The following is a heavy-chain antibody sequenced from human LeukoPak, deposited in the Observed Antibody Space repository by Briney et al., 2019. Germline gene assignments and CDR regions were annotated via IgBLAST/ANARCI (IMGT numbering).Heavy chain of an antibody. CDR3: ARDRGGGYSYGYLSY. CDR2: INPNSGGT. CDR1: GYTFTGYY. Sequence: ASVKVSCKASGYTFTGYYMHWVRQAPGQGLEWMGWINPNSGGTNYAQKFQGRVTMTRDTSISTAYMELSGLRSDDTAVYYCARDRGGGYSYGYLSYWGQGTLVTVSS. V-gene: IGHV1-2*02. J-gene: IGHJ4*02. D-gene: IGHD5-18*01.